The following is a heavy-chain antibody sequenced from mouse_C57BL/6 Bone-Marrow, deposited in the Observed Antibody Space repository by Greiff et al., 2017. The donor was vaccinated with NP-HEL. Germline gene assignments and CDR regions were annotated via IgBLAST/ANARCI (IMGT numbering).Heavy chain of an antibody. J-gene: IGHJ1*03. D-gene: IGHD1-1*01. CDR2: ISGGGGNT. CDR1: GFTFSSYT. Sequence: EVKLVESGGGLVKPGGSLKLSCAASGFTFSSYTMSWVRQTPEKRLEWVATISGGGGNTYYPDSVKGRFTISRDNAKNTLYLQMSSLRSEDTALYYGARPYYGSSLWYFDVWGTGTTVTVSS. CDR3: ARPYYGSSLWYFDV. V-gene: IGHV5-9*01.